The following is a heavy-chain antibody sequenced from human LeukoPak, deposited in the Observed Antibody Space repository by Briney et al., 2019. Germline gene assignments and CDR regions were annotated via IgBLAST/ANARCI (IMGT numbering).Heavy chain of an antibody. V-gene: IGHV3-33*08. J-gene: IGHJ4*02. CDR1: GFTFSSYW. CDR3: AREATSSDCFDY. Sequence: GGSLRLSCAASGFTFSSYWMSWVRQAPGKGLVWVAVIWYDGSNKYYADSVKGRFTISRDNSKNTLYLQMNSLRAEDTAVYYCAREATSSDCFDYWGQGTLVTVSS. CDR2: IWYDGSNK. D-gene: IGHD5-12*01.